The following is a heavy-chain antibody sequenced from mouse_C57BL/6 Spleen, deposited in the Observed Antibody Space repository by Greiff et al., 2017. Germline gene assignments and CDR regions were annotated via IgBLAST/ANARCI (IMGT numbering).Heavy chain of an antibody. D-gene: IGHD3-2*02. Sequence: EVMLVESGGGLVKPGGSLKLSCAASGFTFSSYAMSWVRQTPEKRLEWVATISDGGSYTYYPDNVKGRFTISRDNAKNNLYLQMSHLKSEDTAMYYCARRTAQALYFDYWGQGTTLTVSS. CDR3: ARRTAQALYFDY. CDR1: GFTFSSYA. CDR2: ISDGGSYT. J-gene: IGHJ2*01. V-gene: IGHV5-4*03.